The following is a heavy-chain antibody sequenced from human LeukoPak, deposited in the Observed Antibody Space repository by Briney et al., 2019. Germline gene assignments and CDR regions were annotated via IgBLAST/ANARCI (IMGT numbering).Heavy chain of an antibody. CDR1: GYTFTGYY. D-gene: IGHD2-2*01. CDR2: INPNSGGT. CDR3: ARGFFPDIVVVPAAISYYMDV. Sequence: ASVKVSCKASGYTFTGYYMHWVRQAPGQGLEWMGWINPNSGGTNYAQKFQGRVTMTRDTSISTAYMELSRLRSDDTAVYYCARGFFPDIVVVPAAISYYMDVWGKGTTATVSS. V-gene: IGHV1-2*02. J-gene: IGHJ6*03.